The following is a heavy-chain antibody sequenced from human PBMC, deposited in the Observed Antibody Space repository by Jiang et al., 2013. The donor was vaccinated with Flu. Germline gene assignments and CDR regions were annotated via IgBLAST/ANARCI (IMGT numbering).Heavy chain of an antibody. CDR2: LNSGNGNP. CDR3: ARRPLIGAFDY. D-gene: IGHD1-26*01. V-gene: IGHV1-3*01. J-gene: IGHJ4*02. CDR1: GYTFTTHD. Sequence: VQSGAEVKKPGASVKVSCSASGYTFTTHDIHWVRQAPGQRLEWMGWLNSGNGNPKYSQKFQGRVTITWDTSASAVCMELSSLSPEDTAVYYCARRPLIGAFDYWGQGTLVTVSS.